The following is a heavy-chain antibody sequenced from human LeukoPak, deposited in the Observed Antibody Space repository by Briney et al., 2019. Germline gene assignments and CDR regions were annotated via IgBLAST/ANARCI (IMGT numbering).Heavy chain of an antibody. J-gene: IGHJ4*02. V-gene: IGHV4-4*07. Sequence: PSETLSLTCTVSGGSISSYYWSWIRQPAGKGLEWIGRIYTSGSTNYNPSLKSRVTISVDTSKNQFSLKLSSVTAADTAVYYCARGVNDFWSGYSNFDYWGQGTLVTVSS. CDR3: ARGVNDFWSGYSNFDY. CDR2: IYTSGST. D-gene: IGHD3-3*01. CDR1: GGSISSYY.